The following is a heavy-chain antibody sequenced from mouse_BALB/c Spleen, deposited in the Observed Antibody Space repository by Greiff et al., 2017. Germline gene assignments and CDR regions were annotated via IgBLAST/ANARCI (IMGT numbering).Heavy chain of an antibody. CDR3: NAGRLYGNYAAMDY. Sequence: EVQLQQSGAELVRSGASVKLSCTASGFNIKDYYMHWVKQRPEQGLEWIGWIDPENGDTEYAPKFQGKATMTADTSSNTAYLQLSSLTSEDTAVYYCNAGRLYGNYAAMDYWGQGTSVTVSS. CDR2: IDPENGDT. D-gene: IGHD2-1*01. V-gene: IGHV14-4*02. CDR1: GFNIKDYY. J-gene: IGHJ4*01.